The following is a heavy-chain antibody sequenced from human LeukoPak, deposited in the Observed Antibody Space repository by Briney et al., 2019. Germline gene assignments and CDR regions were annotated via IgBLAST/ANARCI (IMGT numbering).Heavy chain of an antibody. V-gene: IGHV1-8*02. CDR1: GGTFSSYA. CDR3: ARVLRRYCSSTSCYAGY. D-gene: IGHD2-2*01. Sequence: ASVKVSCKASGGTFSSYAINWVRQATGQGLEWMGWMNPNSGNTGYAQKFQGRVTMTRNTSISTAYMELSSLRSEDTAVYYCARVLRRYCSSTSCYAGYWGQGTLVTVSS. CDR2: MNPNSGNT. J-gene: IGHJ4*02.